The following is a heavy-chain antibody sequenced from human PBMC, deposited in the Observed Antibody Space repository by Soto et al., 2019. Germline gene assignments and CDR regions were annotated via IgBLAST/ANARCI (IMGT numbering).Heavy chain of an antibody. CDR3: ARARNPNGTTSPGQTFDY. D-gene: IGHD1-1*01. CDR2: IIPIFGTA. V-gene: IGHV1-69*13. Sequence: GASVKVSCKASGGTFSSYAISWVRQAPGQGLEWMGGIIPIFGTANYAQKFQGRVTITADESTSTAYMELSSLRSEDTAVYYCARARNPNGTTSPGQTFDYWGQGTLVTVSS. J-gene: IGHJ4*02. CDR1: GGTFSSYA.